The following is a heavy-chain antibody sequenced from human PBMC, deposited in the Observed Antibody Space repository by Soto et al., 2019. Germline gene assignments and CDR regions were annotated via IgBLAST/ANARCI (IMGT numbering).Heavy chain of an antibody. CDR3: VREEGGIAVAGFDP. Sequence: QVQLVQSGAEVKKPGSSVKVSCKASGGTFSSYAISWVRQAPGQGLEWMGGIIPIFGTANYAQEFQGRVTITADKSTSTAYMELSSLRSEDTAVYYCVREEGGIAVAGFDPWGQGTLVTVSS. V-gene: IGHV1-69*06. CDR1: GGTFSSYA. J-gene: IGHJ5*02. CDR2: IIPIFGTA. D-gene: IGHD6-19*01.